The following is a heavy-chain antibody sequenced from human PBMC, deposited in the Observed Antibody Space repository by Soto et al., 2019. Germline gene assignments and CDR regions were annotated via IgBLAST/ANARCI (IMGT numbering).Heavy chain of an antibody. D-gene: IGHD1-26*01. CDR1: GGSFSGYY. CDR2: INHSGST. Sequence: SETLSLTCAVYGGSFSGYYWSWIRQPPGKGLEWIGEINHSGSTNYNPSLKSRVTISVDTSKNQFSLKLSSVTAADTAVYYCARYVVGATQGFDYWGQGTLVTVSS. CDR3: ARYVVGATQGFDY. V-gene: IGHV4-34*01. J-gene: IGHJ4*02.